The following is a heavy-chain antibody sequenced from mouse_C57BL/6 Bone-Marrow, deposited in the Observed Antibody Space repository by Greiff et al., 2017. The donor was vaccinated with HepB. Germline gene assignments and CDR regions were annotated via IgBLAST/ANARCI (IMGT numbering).Heavy chain of an antibody. V-gene: IGHV1-69*01. Sequence: VQLQQPGAELVMPGASVKLSCKASGYTFTSYWMHWVKQRPGQGLEWIGEIDPSDSYTNYNQKFKGKSTLTVDKSSSTAYMQLSSLTSEDSAVYYSARGRYGSSYPPLFDYWGKGTTLTVSS. J-gene: IGHJ2*01. CDR1: GYTFTSYW. CDR2: IDPSDSYT. CDR3: ARGRYGSSYPPLFDY. D-gene: IGHD1-1*01.